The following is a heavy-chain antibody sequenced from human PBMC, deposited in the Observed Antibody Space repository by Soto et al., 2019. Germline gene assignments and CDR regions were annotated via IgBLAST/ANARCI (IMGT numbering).Heavy chain of an antibody. CDR1: GYTFRSYA. J-gene: IGHJ5*02. CDR2: INTGTGQR. V-gene: IGHV1-3*04. Sequence: ASVKVSCKTSGYTFRSYAMHWVRQAPGHGLEWMGWINTGTGQRKYSQKMQGRVSLTTDTSAHTAYMELSRLTSADTAVYYCARADGYNFDTWFGPWGQGTLVTVSS. D-gene: IGHD1-1*01. CDR3: ARADGYNFDTWFGP.